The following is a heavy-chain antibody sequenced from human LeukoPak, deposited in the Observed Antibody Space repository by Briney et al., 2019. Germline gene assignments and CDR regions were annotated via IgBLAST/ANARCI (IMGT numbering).Heavy chain of an antibody. D-gene: IGHD2-8*02. J-gene: IGHJ5*02. Sequence: GASVKVSCKASGYTFTSYYMHWVRQAPGQGLEWMGIINPSGGSTSYAQKFQGRVTMTRDMSTSTVYMELSSLRSEDTAVYYCARDPLAGGGWLDPWGQGTLVTVSS. CDR1: GYTFTSYY. CDR3: ARDPLAGGGWLDP. CDR2: INPSGGST. V-gene: IGHV1-46*01.